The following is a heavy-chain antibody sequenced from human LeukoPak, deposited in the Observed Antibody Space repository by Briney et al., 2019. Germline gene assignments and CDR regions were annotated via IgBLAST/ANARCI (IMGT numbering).Heavy chain of an antibody. D-gene: IGHD3-3*01. Sequence: SETLSLTCAVYGGSFSGYYWSWIRQPPGKGLEWIGEINHSGSTNYNPSLKSRVTISVDTSKNQFSLKLSSVTAADTAVYYCARVRVITIFGVANDAFDIWGQGTMVTVSS. CDR3: ARVRVITIFGVANDAFDI. J-gene: IGHJ3*02. CDR2: INHSGST. V-gene: IGHV4-34*01. CDR1: GGSFSGYY.